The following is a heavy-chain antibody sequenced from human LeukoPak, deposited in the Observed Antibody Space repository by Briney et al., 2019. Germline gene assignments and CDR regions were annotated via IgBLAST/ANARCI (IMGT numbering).Heavy chain of an antibody. D-gene: IGHD4-23*01. CDR2: INSDWRST. J-gene: IGHJ4*02. CDR1: GFTFSSYW. CDR3: ARARYGGNYYFDY. Sequence: GSLRLSFAASGFTFSSYWMHWVRQAPGKGLVWVSRINSDWRSTSYADSVKGRFTISRDNPKNTLYLQMNSLRAEDTAVSYCARARYGGNYYFDYWGQGTLVTVSS. V-gene: IGHV3-74*01.